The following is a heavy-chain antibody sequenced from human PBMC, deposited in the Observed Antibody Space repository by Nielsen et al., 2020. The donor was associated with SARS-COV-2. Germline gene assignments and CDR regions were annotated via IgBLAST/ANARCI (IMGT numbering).Heavy chain of an antibody. D-gene: IGHD3-9*01. CDR3: AKDWRGYFDWLYDY. CDR1: GFTFDDYT. V-gene: IGHV3-9*01. Sequence: SLKISCAASGFTFDDYTMHWVRQAPGKGLEWVSLISWNSGSIGYADSVKGRFTISRDNAKNSLYLQMNSLRAEDTALYYCAKDWRGYFDWLYDYWGQGTLVTVSS. J-gene: IGHJ4*02. CDR2: ISWNSGSI.